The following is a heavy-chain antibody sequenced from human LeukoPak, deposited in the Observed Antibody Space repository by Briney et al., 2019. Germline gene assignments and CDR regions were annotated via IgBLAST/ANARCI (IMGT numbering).Heavy chain of an antibody. Sequence: PSQTLSLTCTVSGDSITSGGYYWSWIRQRPGKGLEWIGYIYKTGSTYYNPSLKSRVTMSVDTSRNQFSLKVNSVTAADTAVYYCARDVLRWGQGTPVTVSS. CDR2: IYKTGST. V-gene: IGHV4-31*03. CDR1: GDSITSGGYY. CDR3: ARDVLR. J-gene: IGHJ4*02.